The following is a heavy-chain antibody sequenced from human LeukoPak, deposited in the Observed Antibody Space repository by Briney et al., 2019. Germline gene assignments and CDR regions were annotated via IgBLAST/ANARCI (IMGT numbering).Heavy chain of an antibody. CDR1: GFTFDDYA. V-gene: IGHV3-9*01. CDR2: ISWNSGNI. CDR3: AKDYCSSTTCYYNY. D-gene: IGHD2-2*01. J-gene: IGHJ4*02. Sequence: PGRSLRLSCAASGFTFDDYAMHWVRQAPGKGLEWVPGISWNSGNIGYADSVKGRFTISRDNAKNSLFLQMNSLRAEDTALYYCAKDYCSSTTCYYNYWGQGTLVTVSS.